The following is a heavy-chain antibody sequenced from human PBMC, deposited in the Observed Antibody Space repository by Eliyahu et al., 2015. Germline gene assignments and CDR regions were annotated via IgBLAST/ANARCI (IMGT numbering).Heavy chain of an antibody. J-gene: IGHJ5*02. CDR3: AKKVVAGGENWLDP. CDR2: ISASGGTT. Sequence: EVQLVESGGGLVQPGGSLRLSCAASGFTFSRSAMSWVRQSPGQGLEWVSVISASGGTTYYADSVKGRFTISRDNSKNTLYLQMNSLRAEDTAVYYCAKKVVAGGENWLDPWGQGTLVTVSS. D-gene: IGHD2-15*01. V-gene: IGHV3-23*04. CDR1: GFTFSRSA.